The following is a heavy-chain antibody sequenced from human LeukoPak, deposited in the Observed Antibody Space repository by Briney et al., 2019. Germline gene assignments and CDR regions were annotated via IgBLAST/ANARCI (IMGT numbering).Heavy chain of an antibody. CDR1: GFTFSSYA. CDR2: ISGSGGST. CDR3: AKGPSSGWYRY. J-gene: IGHJ4*02. V-gene: IGHV3-23*01. D-gene: IGHD6-19*01. Sequence: GGSLILSCAASGFTFSSYAMSWVRQAPGKGLEWVSAISGSGGSTYYADSVKGRFTISRDNSKNTLYLQMNSLRAEDTAVYYCAKGPSSGWYRYWGQGTLVTVSS.